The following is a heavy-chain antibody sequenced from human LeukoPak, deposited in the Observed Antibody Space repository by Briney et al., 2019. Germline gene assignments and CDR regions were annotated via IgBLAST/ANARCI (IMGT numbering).Heavy chain of an antibody. D-gene: IGHD5/OR15-5a*01. Sequence: SETLSLTCTVSGGSISSANFYWSWIRQPAGKGLEWLGRISSSGTINYNPSLRSRVTVSVDTSKNQLSLKVSSVTAADTAIHYCARKSTTILSDSIDVWGKGTSVIVSS. V-gene: IGHV4-61*02. J-gene: IGHJ6*03. CDR1: GGSISSANFY. CDR2: ISSSGTI. CDR3: ARKSTTILSDSIDV.